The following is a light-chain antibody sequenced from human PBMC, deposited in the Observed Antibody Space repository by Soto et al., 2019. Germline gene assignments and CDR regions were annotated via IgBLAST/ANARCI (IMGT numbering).Light chain of an antibody. CDR1: QSVSSSY. CDR3: QQYGSSWT. J-gene: IGKJ1*01. Sequence: EIVLTQSPGTLSLSPGKRVTLSSRASQSVSSSYLAWYQQKPGQAPRLLIYGASSRATGIPDRFSGSGSGTDFTLTISRLEPEDFAVYYCQQYGSSWTFGQGTKVEI. V-gene: IGKV3-20*01. CDR2: GAS.